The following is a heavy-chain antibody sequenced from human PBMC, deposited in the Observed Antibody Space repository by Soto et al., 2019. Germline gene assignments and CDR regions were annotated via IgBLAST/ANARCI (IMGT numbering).Heavy chain of an antibody. J-gene: IGHJ6*02. CDR1: GGSFSGYY. Sequence: SETLSLTCAVYGGSFSGYYWSWIRQAPGKGLEWIGEINHSGSTNYNPSLKSRVTISVDTSKNQFSLKLSSVTAADTAVYYCARSTVTTIGYYYYGMDVWGQGTTVTV. CDR3: ARSTVTTIGYYYYGMDV. V-gene: IGHV4-34*01. D-gene: IGHD4-4*01. CDR2: INHSGST.